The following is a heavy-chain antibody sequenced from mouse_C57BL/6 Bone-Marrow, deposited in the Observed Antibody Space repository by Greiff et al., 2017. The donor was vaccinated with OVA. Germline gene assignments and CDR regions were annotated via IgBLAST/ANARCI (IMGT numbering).Heavy chain of an antibody. J-gene: IGHJ2*01. V-gene: IGHV3-5*01. CDR3: ARLYGSYYFDY. CDR2: IYYSGTI. D-gene: IGHD1-1*01. CDR1: GISITTGNYR. Sequence: EVKLMESGPGLVKPSQPVFLTCTVTGISITTGNYRWSWIRQFPGNKLEWIGYIYYSGTITYNPSLTSRTTITRDTPKNQFFLEMNSLTAEDTATYYCARLYGSYYFDYWGQGTTLTVSS.